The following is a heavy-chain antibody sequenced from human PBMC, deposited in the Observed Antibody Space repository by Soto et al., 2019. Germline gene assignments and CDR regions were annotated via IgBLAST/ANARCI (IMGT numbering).Heavy chain of an antibody. V-gene: IGHV3-23*01. CDR3: AKDYYGDDFNWFDP. Sequence: GGSLILSCAASGCTFSSYAMSWVRQAPGKGLEWVSAISGSGGSTYYADSVKGRFTISRDNSKNTLYLQMNSLRAEDTAVYYCAKDYYGDDFNWFDPWGQGTLVTLSS. CDR2: ISGSGGST. D-gene: IGHD4-17*01. J-gene: IGHJ5*02. CDR1: GCTFSSYA.